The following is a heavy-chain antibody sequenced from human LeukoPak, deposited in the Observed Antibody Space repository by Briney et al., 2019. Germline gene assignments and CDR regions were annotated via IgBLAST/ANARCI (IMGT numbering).Heavy chain of an antibody. Sequence: SQTLSLTCTVSGGSISSGDYYWSWIRQPPGKGLEWIGYIYYSGSTYYNPSLKSRVTISVDTSNKQFSLKLSSVTAADTAVYYCARVSTLQYYYYMDVWGKGTTVTVSS. CDR1: GGSISSGDYY. V-gene: IGHV4-30-4*08. CDR2: IYYSGST. J-gene: IGHJ6*03. CDR3: ARVSTLQYYYYMDV.